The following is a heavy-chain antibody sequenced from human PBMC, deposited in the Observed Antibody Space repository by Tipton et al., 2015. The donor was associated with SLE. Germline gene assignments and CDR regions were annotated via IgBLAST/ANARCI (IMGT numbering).Heavy chain of an antibody. CDR3: GRQEWVTKPNEVDS. D-gene: IGHD3-3*01. Sequence: TLSLTCAVSGFSISSGYYWGWIRQSPEKGLEWIGSISHSGNIYYNPSLKSRVSMSIDTSRNEVFLRLSSVTAADTAVYYCGRQEWVTKPNEVDSWGQGTLVTVSS. CDR2: ISHSGNI. V-gene: IGHV4-38-2*01. CDR1: GFSISSGYY. J-gene: IGHJ5*01.